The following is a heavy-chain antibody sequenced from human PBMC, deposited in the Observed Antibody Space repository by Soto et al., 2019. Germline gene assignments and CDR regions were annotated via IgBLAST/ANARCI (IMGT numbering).Heavy chain of an antibody. V-gene: IGHV4-34*01. J-gene: IGHJ6*02. D-gene: IGHD1-1*01. CDR2: INHSGST. CDR3: ARQNWLDTTGYVVGHDYHGLDV. Sequence: TSEPLSLTYAVYEVYFSGYDWSWIRQPPGKALEWIGEINHSGSTIYNPSFQSRVTISVDTSNKWFALKLNSVTAADTAVYYCARQNWLDTTGYVVGHDYHGLDVWGQGTTVTVTS. CDR1: EVYFSGYD.